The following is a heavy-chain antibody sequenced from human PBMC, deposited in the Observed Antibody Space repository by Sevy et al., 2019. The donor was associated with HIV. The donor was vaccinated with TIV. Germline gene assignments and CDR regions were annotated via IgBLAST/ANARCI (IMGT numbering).Heavy chain of an antibody. CDR2: ISGSGDNT. D-gene: IGHD6-19*01. Sequence: GESLKISCAASGFTLSSFAMSWVRQAPGKGLEWVSAISGSGDNTYYADSVKGRFTISRDNSKNTLFLQMNSLRAEDTAVYFRAQGRGSSGWSHWGQGTLVTVSS. J-gene: IGHJ4*02. CDR1: GFTLSSFA. CDR3: AQGRGSSGWSH. V-gene: IGHV3-23*01.